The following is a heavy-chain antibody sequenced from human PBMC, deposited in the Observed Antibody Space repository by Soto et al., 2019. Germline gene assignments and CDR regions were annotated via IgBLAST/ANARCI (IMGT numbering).Heavy chain of an antibody. J-gene: IGHJ4*02. Sequence: LRLSCAASGFTFTFYAMSWVRQAPGKGLQWVSGITGSGDITYYADSVKDRFTISRDNSKNTLYLQMNSLRAEDTAVYYCAKEEDSGGYKGFSFDFWGQGALVTVSS. CDR2: ITGSGDIT. CDR3: AKEEDSGGYKGFSFDF. CDR1: GFTFTFYA. V-gene: IGHV3-23*01. D-gene: IGHD3-22*01.